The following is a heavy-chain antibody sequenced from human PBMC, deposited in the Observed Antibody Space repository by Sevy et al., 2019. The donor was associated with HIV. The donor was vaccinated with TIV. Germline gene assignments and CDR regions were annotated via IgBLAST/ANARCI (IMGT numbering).Heavy chain of an antibody. V-gene: IGHV3-15*01. CDR1: GFIFSNAW. Sequence: GGSLRLSCAASGFIFSNAWMNWVRQAPGKGLEWVGRIKSKIDGGTTAYPALVKGRFTISRDKSKSTLYLQINSLKIEDTAVYFCATGRGYTHGALDYWGQGTLVTVSS. CDR3: ATGRGYTHGALDY. CDR2: IKSKIDGGTT. J-gene: IGHJ4*02. D-gene: IGHD5-18*01.